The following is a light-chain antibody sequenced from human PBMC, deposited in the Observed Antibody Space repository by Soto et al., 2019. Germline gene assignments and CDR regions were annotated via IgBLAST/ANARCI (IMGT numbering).Light chain of an antibody. V-gene: IGKV3-20*01. CDR2: GVS. Sequence: EIVLTQSPGTLSLSPGERVTLSCRASQSVSSNYLAWYQQKPGQAPRLLIYGVSSRASGIPDRFSGGGSGTDFTLTISRMEPEDFGLYYCQQYGSSPITFGPGTRLDIK. J-gene: IGKJ5*01. CDR3: QQYGSSPIT. CDR1: QSVSSNY.